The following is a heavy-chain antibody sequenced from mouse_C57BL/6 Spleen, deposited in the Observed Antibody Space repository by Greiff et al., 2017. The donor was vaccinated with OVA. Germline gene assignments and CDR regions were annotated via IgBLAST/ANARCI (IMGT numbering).Heavy chain of an antibody. J-gene: IGHJ2*01. CDR1: GFTFSDYG. V-gene: IGHV5-17*01. CDR2: ISSGSSTI. Sequence: EVKLMESGGGLVKPGGSLKLSCAASGFTFSDYGMHWVRQAPEKGLEWVAYISSGSSTIYYADTVKGRFTISRDNAKNTLFLQMTSLRSEDTAMYYCARNRLYFDYWGQGTTLTVSS. CDR3: ARNRLYFDY.